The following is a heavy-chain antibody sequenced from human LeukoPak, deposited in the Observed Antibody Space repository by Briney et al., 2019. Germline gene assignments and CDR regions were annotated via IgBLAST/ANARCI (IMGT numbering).Heavy chain of an antibody. CDR2: IDIGNGNT. D-gene: IGHD6-13*01. J-gene: IGHJ5*02. CDR3: AREGVNSSSNPWFDP. CDR1: GFTFTAYV. V-gene: IGHV1-3*04. Sequence: ASVKVSCKASGFTFTAYVMHWVRQAPGQRLEWMGWIDIGNGNTEYSQKFQDRVTMTRDTSISTAYMELSRLRSDDTAVYYCAREGVNSSSNPWFDPWGQGTLVTVSS.